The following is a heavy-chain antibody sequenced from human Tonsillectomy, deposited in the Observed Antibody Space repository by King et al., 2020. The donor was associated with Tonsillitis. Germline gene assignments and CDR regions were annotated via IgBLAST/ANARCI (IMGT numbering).Heavy chain of an antibody. CDR1: GFTFSSYW. D-gene: IGHD3-9*01. Sequence: VQLVESGGGLVQPGGSLRLSCAASGFTFSSYWMSWVRQAPGKGLEWVANIKQDGSEKYYVDSVKGRFTISRDNAKNSLYLQMNSLRAEDTAVYYCASFDPWGRHYLRYFDWGRDAFDIWGQGTMVTVSS. J-gene: IGHJ3*02. CDR3: ASFDPWGRHYLRYFDWGRDAFDI. CDR2: IKQDGSEK. V-gene: IGHV3-7*03.